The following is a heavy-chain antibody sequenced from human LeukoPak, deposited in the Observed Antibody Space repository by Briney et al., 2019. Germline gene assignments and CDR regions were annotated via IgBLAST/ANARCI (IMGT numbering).Heavy chain of an antibody. CDR3: AHRRDTMILSWFDP. D-gene: IGHD3-22*01. Sequence: TLSLTCTVSGGSISSGGYYWSWIRQHPGKALEWLALIYWNDDKRYSPSLKSRLTITKDTSKNQVVLTMTNMDPVDTATYYCAHRRDTMILSWFDPGAREPWSPSPQ. CDR1: GGSISSGGYY. CDR2: IYWNDDK. V-gene: IGHV2-5*01. J-gene: IGHJ5*02.